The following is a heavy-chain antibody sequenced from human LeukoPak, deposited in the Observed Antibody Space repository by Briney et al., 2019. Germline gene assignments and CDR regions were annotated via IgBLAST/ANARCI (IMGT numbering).Heavy chain of an antibody. J-gene: IGHJ4*02. V-gene: IGHV3-23*01. CDR1: GFTFNNYA. CDR2: ISGSGGNI. Sequence: GSLRLSCAASGFTFNNYAMSWVRQAPGKGLEWVSAISGSGGNIYYADSVKGRFTISRDQSKSTLYLQMNSLRAEDTAVYYCAKGPGSSSSEAVGYFDHWGQETLVTVSS. D-gene: IGHD6-6*01. CDR3: AKGPGSSSSEAVGYFDH.